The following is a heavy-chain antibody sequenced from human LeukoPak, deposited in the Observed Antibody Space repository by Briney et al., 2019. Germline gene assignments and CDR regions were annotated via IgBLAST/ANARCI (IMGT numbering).Heavy chain of an antibody. Sequence: PGGSLRLSCAASGFTVSGNYMNWVRQAPGEGLEWVSVISSDDTTYYADSVKGRFTISRDNSKSTLYLQMNSLRAEDTAVYYCARDRYCSGGNCYSGYCYMDAWGKGTTVTVSS. J-gene: IGHJ6*03. CDR1: GFTVSGNY. CDR2: ISSDDTT. D-gene: IGHD2-15*01. CDR3: ARDRYCSGGNCYSGYCYMDA. V-gene: IGHV3-53*01.